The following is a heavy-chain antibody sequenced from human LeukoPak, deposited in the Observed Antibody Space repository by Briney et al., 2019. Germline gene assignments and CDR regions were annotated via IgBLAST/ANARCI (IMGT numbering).Heavy chain of an antibody. CDR2: ISYDGSNK. V-gene: IGHV3-30-3*01. Sequence: GGSLRLSCAASGFTFSSYAMHWVRQAPGKGLEWVAVISYDGSNKYYAGSVKGRFTISRDNSKNTLYLQMNSLRAEDTAVYYCARWLQLHGMDVWGQGTTVTVSS. CDR3: ARWLQLHGMDV. J-gene: IGHJ6*02. CDR1: GFTFSSYA. D-gene: IGHD5-24*01.